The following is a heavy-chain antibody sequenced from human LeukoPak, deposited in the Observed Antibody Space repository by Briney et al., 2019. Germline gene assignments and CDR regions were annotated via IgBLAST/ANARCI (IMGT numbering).Heavy chain of an antibody. V-gene: IGHV4-4*07. J-gene: IGHJ4*02. Sequence: PAETLSLTCTVSGASIRSYYYNWLRQTARRGLDWVGRLYIFGSTDYNPSLKSRVTISVNRSTNPFSLTLRSVNAADTAVSLCARDLSRSLYFDYWGQGVLVTVSS. CDR2: LYIFGST. CDR1: GASIRSYY. CDR3: ARDLSRSLYFDY.